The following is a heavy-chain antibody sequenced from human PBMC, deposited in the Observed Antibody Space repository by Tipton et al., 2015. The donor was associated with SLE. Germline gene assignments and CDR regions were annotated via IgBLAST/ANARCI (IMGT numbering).Heavy chain of an antibody. CDR2: IYYSGST. CDR3: ARYSRDGYNGDAFDI. V-gene: IGHV4-39*07. Sequence: TLSLTCTVSGGSISSSSYYWGWIRRPPGKGLEWIGSIYYSGSTYYNPSLKSRVTISVDTSKKQFSLKLSSVTAADTAVYYCARYSRDGYNGDAFDIWGQGTMVTVSS. D-gene: IGHD5-24*01. J-gene: IGHJ3*02. CDR1: GGSISSSSYY.